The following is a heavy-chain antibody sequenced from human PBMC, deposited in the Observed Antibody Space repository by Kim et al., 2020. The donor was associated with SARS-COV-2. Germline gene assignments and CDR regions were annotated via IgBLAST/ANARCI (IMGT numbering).Heavy chain of an antibody. CDR3: AKFRGELLGVRWFDP. Sequence: PSLKSPITIAVDTSKNQFSLKLGSVTAADTAVYYCAKFRGELLGVRWFDPWRQGTLVTVSS. V-gene: IGHV4-31*01. J-gene: IGHJ5*02. D-gene: IGHD3-10*01.